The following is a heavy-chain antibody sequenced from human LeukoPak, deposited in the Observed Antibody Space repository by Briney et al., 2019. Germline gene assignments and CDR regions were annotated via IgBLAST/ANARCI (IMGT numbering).Heavy chain of an antibody. V-gene: IGHV5-51*01. J-gene: IGHJ4*02. D-gene: IGHD3-10*01. CDR2: IYPGDSDT. Sequence: GESLKISFKGSGXSFTTNCIGWVRQMPGKGLEWMGIIYPGDSDTKYSPSFQGQVTISADKSLSTAYLQWSSLKASDTAMYYCARTITMVRGVIIYPNYFDYWGQGTLVTVSS. CDR1: GXSFTTNC. CDR3: ARTITMVRGVIIYPNYFDY.